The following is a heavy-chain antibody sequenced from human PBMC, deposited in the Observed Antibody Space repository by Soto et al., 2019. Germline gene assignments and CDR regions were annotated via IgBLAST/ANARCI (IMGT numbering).Heavy chain of an antibody. CDR2: IKQDGSEK. CDR3: ARDVSGGWADY. J-gene: IGHJ4*02. D-gene: IGHD2-15*01. V-gene: IGHV3-7*01. Sequence: EVQLVESGGGLVQPGGSMRLSCAASGFTFSSYWMSWVRQAPGKGLEWVANIKQDGSEKYYVDSVKGRFTISRDNAKNSLYLQMNSLRAEDTAVYYCARDVSGGWADYWGQGTLVTVSS. CDR1: GFTFSSYW.